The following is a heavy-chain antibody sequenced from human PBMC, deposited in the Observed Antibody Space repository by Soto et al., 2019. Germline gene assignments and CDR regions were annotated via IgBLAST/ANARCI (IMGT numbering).Heavy chain of an antibody. CDR2: ISAYNGNT. CDR1: GYTFTSYG. Sequence: QVQLVQSGAEVKKPGASVKVSCKASGYTFTSYGISWVRQAPGQGLEWMGWISAYNGNTNYAQKLQGRVTMTTDTSTSTAYMELRRLRSDDTAVYYCARLPEGYCRGGSCYSFDYWGQGTLVTVSS. J-gene: IGHJ4*02. V-gene: IGHV1-18*01. CDR3: ARLPEGYCRGGSCYSFDY. D-gene: IGHD2-15*01.